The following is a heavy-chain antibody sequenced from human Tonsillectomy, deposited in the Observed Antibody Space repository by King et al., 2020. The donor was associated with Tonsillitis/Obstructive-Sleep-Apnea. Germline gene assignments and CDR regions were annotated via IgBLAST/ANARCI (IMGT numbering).Heavy chain of an antibody. CDR1: GFTFGDYA. D-gene: IGHD3-22*01. V-gene: IGHV3-49*04. J-gene: IGHJ5*02. CDR3: TRVAYYYDSSGYEGWFDP. Sequence: QLVQSGGGLVQPGRSLRLSCTASGFTFGDYAMSWVRQAPGKGLEWVGFIRSKAYGGTTEYAASVKGRFTISRDDSKSIAYLQMNSLKTEDTAVYYCTRVAYYYDSSGYEGWFDPGGQGTLVPVSS. CDR2: IRSKAYGGTT.